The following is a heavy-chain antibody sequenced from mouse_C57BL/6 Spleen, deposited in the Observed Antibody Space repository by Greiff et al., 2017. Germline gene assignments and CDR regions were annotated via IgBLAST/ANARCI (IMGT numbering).Heavy chain of an antibody. CDR1: GYTFTGYW. Sequence: QVQLQQSGAELAKPGASVKLSCKASGYTFTGYWMHWVKQRPGQGLEWIGYINPSSGYTKYNQKFKDKATLTADKSSSTAYMQLSSLTYEDSAVYSCARRSRTTVYALDYWGQGTSVTVSS. J-gene: IGHJ4*01. CDR2: INPSSGYT. CDR3: ARRSRTTVYALDY. V-gene: IGHV1-7*01. D-gene: IGHD1-1*01.